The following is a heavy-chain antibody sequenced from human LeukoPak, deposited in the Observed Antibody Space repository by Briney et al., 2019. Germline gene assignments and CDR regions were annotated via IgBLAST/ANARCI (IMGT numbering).Heavy chain of an antibody. CDR3: AREDRPANHDGNDY. V-gene: IGHV1-18*01. J-gene: IGHJ4*02. Sequence: ASVKVSCKASGYTFTSYGISWVRQAPGQGLEWMGWNSAYSGNTNYAQNLQGRVTMTTDTSTSTAYMELRSLRSDDTAVYYCAREDRPANHDGNDYWGQGTLVTVSS. CDR2: NSAYSGNT. CDR1: GYTFTSYG. D-gene: IGHD1-14*01.